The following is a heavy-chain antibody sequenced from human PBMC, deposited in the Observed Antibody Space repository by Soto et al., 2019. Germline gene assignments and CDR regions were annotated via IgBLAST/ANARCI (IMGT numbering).Heavy chain of an antibody. CDR3: ARSGYSYGNGFEY. CDR1: GFTLSDYW. D-gene: IGHD5-18*01. V-gene: IGHV3-74*01. J-gene: IGHJ4*02. CDR2: ISADGSST. Sequence: EVQLVESGGGVVQPGGSLRLSCAASGFTLSDYWMHWVRQVPGKGLVWVSRISADGSSTNYPDSVKGRFTISRDNAKKAVYLQMNSLRAEDTGLYFCARSGYSYGNGFEYWGQGTLVAVSS.